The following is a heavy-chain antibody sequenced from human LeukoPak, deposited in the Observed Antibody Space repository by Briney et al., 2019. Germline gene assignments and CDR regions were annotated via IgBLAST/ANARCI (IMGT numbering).Heavy chain of an antibody. D-gene: IGHD3-22*01. V-gene: IGHV4-34*01. CDR2: INHSGST. CDR1: GESFIGYY. J-gene: IGHJ4*01. Sequence: PSETLSLTCAVNGESFIGYYWTWIRQPPGKGLEWIGQINHSGSTDYNPSLKSRVTISLDTSKNQFSLKLSSVTAADTAVYYCARDGVVIISTLTAFDYWGHGTLVTVSS. CDR3: ARDGVVIISTLTAFDY.